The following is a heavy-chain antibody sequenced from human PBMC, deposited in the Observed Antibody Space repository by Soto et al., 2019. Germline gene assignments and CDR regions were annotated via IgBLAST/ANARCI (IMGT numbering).Heavy chain of an antibody. D-gene: IGHD3-22*01. V-gene: IGHV1-2*02. Sequence: ASVKFSCKASGYTFTGDYMHWVRQAPGQGLEWMGWINPDSGGTNYAQKFQGRVTMTRDTSISTAYMELSRLRSDDTAVYYCARVARPYYDSSGYYYYDYWGQGTLVTVSS. CDR1: GYTFTGDY. CDR2: INPDSGGT. J-gene: IGHJ4*02. CDR3: ARVARPYYDSSGYYYYDY.